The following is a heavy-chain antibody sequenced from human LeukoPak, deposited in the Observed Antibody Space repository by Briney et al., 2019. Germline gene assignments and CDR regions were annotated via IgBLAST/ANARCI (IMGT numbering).Heavy chain of an antibody. J-gene: IGHJ4*02. CDR1: GGSISDYY. D-gene: IGHD2-15*01. CDR3: ARHRRVLGSRYFDY. CDR2: IYTSGST. V-gene: IGHV4-4*09. Sequence: SETLSLTCTVSGGSISDYYWSWIRQPPGKGLEWIGYIYTSGSTNYNPSLKNRVTISLDTSKNQFSLKLSSVTAADTAVYYCARHRRVLGSRYFDYWGQGTLVTVSS.